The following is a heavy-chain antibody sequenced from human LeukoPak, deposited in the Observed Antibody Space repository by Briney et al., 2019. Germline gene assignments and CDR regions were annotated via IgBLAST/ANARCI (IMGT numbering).Heavy chain of an antibody. Sequence: GSLRLSCAASGFTFSNNGMHWVRQPPDKGLEWVSFIRNDETGQYYADSVKGRFTISRDNSKRTLYLQMNSLRPEDTAVYYCAIQGNTWFYFDSWGQGTLVAVSS. D-gene: IGHD6-13*01. CDR3: AIQGNTWFYFDS. V-gene: IGHV3-30*02. J-gene: IGHJ4*02. CDR2: IRNDETGQ. CDR1: GFTFSNNG.